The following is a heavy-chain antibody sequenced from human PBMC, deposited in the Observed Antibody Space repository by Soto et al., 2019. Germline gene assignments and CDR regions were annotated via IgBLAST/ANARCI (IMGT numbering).Heavy chain of an antibody. CDR1: GDSISSSNYY. CDR3: ARSNSGYYKWFDP. J-gene: IGHJ5*02. Sequence: SETLSLTCTVSGDSISSSNYYWGWIRQPPGKGLEWIANIYYSGITYCNPSLKSRVAISVDTSKNQFSLKLSSVSAADTAIYYCARSNSGYYKWFDPWGQGTLVTISS. V-gene: IGHV4-39*01. D-gene: IGHD3-22*01. CDR2: IYYSGIT.